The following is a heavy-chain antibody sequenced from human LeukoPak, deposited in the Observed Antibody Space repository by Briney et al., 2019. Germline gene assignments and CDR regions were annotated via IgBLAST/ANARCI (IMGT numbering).Heavy chain of an antibody. Sequence: GGSLRLSCTASAFTFSSSAFHWVRQAPGKGLEWVAVISFDGSNKYYADSVKGRFTISRDNSKNTLYLQMNSLRAEDTAVYYCASAVGGTISSSSSVFDYWGQGTLVTVSS. CDR3: ASAVGGTISSSSSVFDY. V-gene: IGHV3-30*04. J-gene: IGHJ4*02. CDR1: AFTFSSSA. D-gene: IGHD6-13*01. CDR2: ISFDGSNK.